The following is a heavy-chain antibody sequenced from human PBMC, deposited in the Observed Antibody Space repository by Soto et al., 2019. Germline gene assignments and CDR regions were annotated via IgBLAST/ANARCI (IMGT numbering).Heavy chain of an antibody. CDR3: ARYPRVIIGWSQSYYGMDV. CDR1: GGSFSGYY. Sequence: SETLSLTCAVYGGSFSGYYWSWIRQPPGKGLEWIGEINHSGSTNYNPSLKSRVTISVDTSKNQFSLKLSSVTAADTAVYYCARYPRVIIGWSQSYYGMDVWCQATTVTVSS. CDR2: INHSGST. J-gene: IGHJ6*02. V-gene: IGHV4-34*01. D-gene: IGHD3-16*02.